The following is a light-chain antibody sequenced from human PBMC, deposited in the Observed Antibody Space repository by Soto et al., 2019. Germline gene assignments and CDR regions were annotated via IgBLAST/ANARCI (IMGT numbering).Light chain of an antibody. CDR2: GAS. J-gene: IGKJ1*01. CDR3: QQYINLWT. V-gene: IGKV3-15*01. Sequence: EIVMTQSPATLSVSPGERVTLSCRASQSVSSNLAWYQQEPGQSPRLLIYGASTRATGIPARFSGSGSGTEFTLTISSLQSEDFAVYYCQQYINLWTFGQGTKVDIK. CDR1: QSVSSN.